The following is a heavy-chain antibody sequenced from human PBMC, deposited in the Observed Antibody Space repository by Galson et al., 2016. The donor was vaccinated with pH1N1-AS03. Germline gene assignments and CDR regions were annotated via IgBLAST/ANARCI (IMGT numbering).Heavy chain of an antibody. CDR3: ARGGVFFSGSGSYHN. CDR2: IHHSGSTT. D-gene: IGHD3-10*01. Sequence: SETLSLTCAVYGGSFSGYYWSWIRQPPGRGLEWTGEIHHSGSTTNYSPSLKSRVTISVDTSQKQFSLKLTSVTAADTAVYFCARGGVFFSGSGSYHNWGQGTLVIVSS. V-gene: IGHV4-34*01. CDR1: GGSFSGYY. J-gene: IGHJ4*02.